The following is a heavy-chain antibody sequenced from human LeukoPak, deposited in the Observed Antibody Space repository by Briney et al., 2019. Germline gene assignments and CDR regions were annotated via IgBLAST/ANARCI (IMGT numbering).Heavy chain of an antibody. CDR3: AKDQHWEVIQGYFDY. CDR1: GFTFSSYS. V-gene: IGHV3-21*04. CDR2: ISSSSSYI. D-gene: IGHD3-22*01. Sequence: GGSLRLSCAASGFTFSSYSMNWVRQAPGKGLEWVSSISSSSSYIYYADSVKGRFTISRDNAKNSLYLQMNSLRAEDTALYYCAKDQHWEVIQGYFDYWGQGTLVTVSS. J-gene: IGHJ4*02.